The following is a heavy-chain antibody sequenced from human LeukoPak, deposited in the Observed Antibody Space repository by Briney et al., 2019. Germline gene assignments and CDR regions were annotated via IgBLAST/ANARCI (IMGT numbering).Heavy chain of an antibody. CDR1: GGSISNGGYY. Sequence: SETLSLTCTVSGGSISNGGYYWSWIRQHPGKGLEWIGYVYYRGTTFYNPSLKSRVTMSVGTSKNQFSLKLNSVTAADTAVYYCARAGDFWSGSNEIDYWGQGTLVTVSS. V-gene: IGHV4-31*03. CDR3: ARAGDFWSGSNEIDY. CDR2: VYYRGTT. J-gene: IGHJ4*02. D-gene: IGHD3-3*01.